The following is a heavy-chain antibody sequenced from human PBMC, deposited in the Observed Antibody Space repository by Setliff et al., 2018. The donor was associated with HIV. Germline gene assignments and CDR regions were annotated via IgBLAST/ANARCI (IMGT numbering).Heavy chain of an antibody. J-gene: IGHJ4*02. D-gene: IGHD3-16*01. CDR2: IKQDESEI. CDR1: EFTFSEYW. CDR3: ARDRIAGYDYFDY. Sequence: GSLRLSCAASEFTFSEYWMTWVRQAPGKGLEWLANIKQDESEIYYVDSVRGRFTVSRDNARNSLYLQMNSLRAEDTAVYYCARDRIAGYDYFDYWGQGTLVTVSS. V-gene: IGHV3-7*01.